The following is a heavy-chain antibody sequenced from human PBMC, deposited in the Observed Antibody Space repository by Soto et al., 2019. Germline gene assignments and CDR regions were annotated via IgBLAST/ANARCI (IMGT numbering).Heavy chain of an antibody. V-gene: IGHV3-74*01. D-gene: IGHD5-12*01. CDR1: GFTFSSYW. Sequence: PGGSLRLSCAASGFTFSSYWMHWVRQAPGKGLVWVSRINSDGSSTSYADSVKGRFTISRDNAKNTLYLQMNSLRAEDTAVYYCAGSGRSSYDFDYWGQGTLVTVSS. CDR3: AGSGRSSYDFDY. CDR2: INSDGSST. J-gene: IGHJ4*02.